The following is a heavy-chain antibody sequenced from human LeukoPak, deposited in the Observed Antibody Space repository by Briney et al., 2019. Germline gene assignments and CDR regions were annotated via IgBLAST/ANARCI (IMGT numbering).Heavy chain of an antibody. CDR3: AKVATTTVTTTYYFDY. Sequence: TGGSLRLSCAASGFTFSSYGMSWVRQAPGKGLEWVSGVSGSGGYTYYADSVKGRFTISRDNSKNTLYLLMNSLRPEDTAVFYCAKVATTTVTTTYYFDYWGQGTLVTVSS. D-gene: IGHD4-17*01. CDR2: VSGSGGYT. V-gene: IGHV3-23*01. CDR1: GFTFSSYG. J-gene: IGHJ4*02.